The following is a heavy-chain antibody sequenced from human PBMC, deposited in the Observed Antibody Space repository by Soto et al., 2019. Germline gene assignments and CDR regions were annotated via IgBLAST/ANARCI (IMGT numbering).Heavy chain of an antibody. V-gene: IGHV1-8*01. D-gene: IGHD3-22*01. J-gene: IGHJ6*02. CDR1: GYTFTSYD. CDR2: MNPNSGNT. CDR3: ARGAQPYYYDSSGYYPSGPYGMDV. Sequence: ASVKVSCKASGYTFTSYDINWVRQATGQGLEWMGWMNPNSGNTGYAQKFQGRVTMTRSTSISTAYMELSSLRSEDTAVYYCARGAQPYYYDSSGYYPSGPYGMDVWGQGTTVTVSS.